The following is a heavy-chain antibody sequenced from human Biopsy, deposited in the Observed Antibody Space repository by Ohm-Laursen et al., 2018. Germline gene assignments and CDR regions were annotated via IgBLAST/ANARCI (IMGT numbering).Heavy chain of an antibody. CDR3: AREQHPYIDVLTDSFSYVPMDV. J-gene: IGHJ6*04. Sequence: SVKVSCKASGGTFTTYGFNWVRQAPGQGLEWMGRIIPILGRPTYAQKFQGRVTIAADTSTGTVFMDLSTLRSEDSALYYCAREQHPYIDVLTDSFSYVPMDVWGAGTTVTVSS. V-gene: IGHV1-69*04. CDR1: GGTFTTYG. D-gene: IGHD3-9*01. CDR2: IIPILGRP.